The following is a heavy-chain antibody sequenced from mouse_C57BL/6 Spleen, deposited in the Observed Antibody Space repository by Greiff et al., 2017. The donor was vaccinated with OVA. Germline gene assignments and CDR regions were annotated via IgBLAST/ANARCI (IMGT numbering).Heavy chain of an antibody. CDR2: IYPRSGNT. CDR3: AREGITTVVATGAMDY. D-gene: IGHD1-1*01. Sequence: QVQLQQSGAELARPGASVKLSCKASGYTFTSYGISWVKQRTGQGLEWIGEIYPRSGNTYYNEKFKGKATLTADKSSSTAYMELRSLTSEDSAVYFCAREGITTVVATGAMDYWGQGTSGTVSS. V-gene: IGHV1-81*01. J-gene: IGHJ4*01. CDR1: GYTFTSYG.